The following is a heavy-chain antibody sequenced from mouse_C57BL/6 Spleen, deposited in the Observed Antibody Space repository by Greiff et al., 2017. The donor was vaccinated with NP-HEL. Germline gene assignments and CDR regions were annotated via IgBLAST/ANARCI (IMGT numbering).Heavy chain of an antibody. CDR3: AKSSGLDAMDY. CDR2: IHPNSGST. J-gene: IGHJ4*01. CDR1: GYTFTSYW. D-gene: IGHD1-3*01. Sequence: QVQLQQPGAELVKPGASVKLSCKASGYTFTSYWMHWVKQRPGQGLEWIGMIHPNSGSTNYNEKFKSKATLTVDKSSSTAYMQLSSLTSEDSAVYYSAKSSGLDAMDYWGQGTSVTVSS. V-gene: IGHV1-64*01.